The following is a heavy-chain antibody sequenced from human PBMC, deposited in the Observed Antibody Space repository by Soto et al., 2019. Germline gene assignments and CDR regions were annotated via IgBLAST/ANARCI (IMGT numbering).Heavy chain of an antibody. CDR3: TIGEWIAGNWFDP. J-gene: IGHJ5*02. D-gene: IGHD3-10*01. CDR1: GFTFSGSA. V-gene: IGHV3-73*02. CDR2: IRSKANSYAT. Sequence: EVQLVESGGGLVQPGGSLKLSCAASGFTFSGSAMHWVRQASGKGLEWVGRIRSKANSYATAYAASVKGRFTISRDDSKHTAYLQMNSLKTEDTAVYYCTIGEWIAGNWFDPWGQGTLVTVSS.